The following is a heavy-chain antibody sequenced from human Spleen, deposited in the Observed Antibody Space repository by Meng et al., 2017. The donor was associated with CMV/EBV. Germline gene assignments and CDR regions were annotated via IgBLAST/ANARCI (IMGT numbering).Heavy chain of an antibody. CDR1: GGSTGRSNL. CDR3: ARIERRRILKYCGSDCSTTDY. D-gene: IGHD2-21*02. Sequence: QLRLQDSGPGLVKPPGTLSLTSPDAGGSTGRSNLWTWVRQVPGKGLEWIGEIYHSGGTNYNPSLKSRVTISVDKFKNQFSLKLGSVTAADTAVYYCARIERRRILKYCGSDCSTTDYWGQGTLVTVSS. V-gene: IGHV4-4*03. CDR2: IYHSGGT. J-gene: IGHJ4*02.